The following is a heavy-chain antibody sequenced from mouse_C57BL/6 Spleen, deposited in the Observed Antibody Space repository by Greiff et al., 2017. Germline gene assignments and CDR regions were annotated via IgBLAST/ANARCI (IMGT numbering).Heavy chain of an antibody. CDR2: IYPGDGDT. CDR1: GYAFSSSW. V-gene: IGHV1-82*01. Sequence: QVQLKQSGPELVKPGASVKISCKASGYAFSSSWMNWVKQRPGKGLEWIGRIYPGDGDTNYNGKFKGKATLTADKSSSTAYMQLSSLPSEDSAVYCCARWGTAVVDFDYWGKGTTLTVPS. J-gene: IGHJ2*01. D-gene: IGHD1-1*01. CDR3: ARWGTAVVDFDY.